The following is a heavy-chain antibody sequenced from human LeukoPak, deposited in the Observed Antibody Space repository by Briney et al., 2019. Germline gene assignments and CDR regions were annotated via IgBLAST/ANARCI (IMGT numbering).Heavy chain of an antibody. CDR1: GGSTRSYY. CDR2: VYYTGST. CDR3: ARLHTGFDYVPYYGMDV. D-gene: IGHD5-12*01. V-gene: IGHV4-59*08. J-gene: IGHJ6*02. Sequence: SETLSLTCTVSGGSTRSYYWSWIRQPPGKGLEWIGHVYYTGSTKYNPSLKSRVTISVDMSKNQVSLKLTSVSAADTAMYYCARLHTGFDYVPYYGMDVWGQGTTVSVSS.